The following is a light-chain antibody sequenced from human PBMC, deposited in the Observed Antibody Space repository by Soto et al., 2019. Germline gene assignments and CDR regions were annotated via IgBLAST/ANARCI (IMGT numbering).Light chain of an antibody. CDR3: LQHKSYPWT. CDR2: HTS. Sequence: DIQVTQSLSSLSASIGDRVSITCRASLDIGNDLDWYQQKPGKAPKRLLYHTSTLQSGVPSRFSGAGSGAEFTLTINGLQSEDFATYFCLQHKSYPWTFGQGTKVDI. CDR1: LDIGND. J-gene: IGKJ1*01. V-gene: IGKV1-17*01.